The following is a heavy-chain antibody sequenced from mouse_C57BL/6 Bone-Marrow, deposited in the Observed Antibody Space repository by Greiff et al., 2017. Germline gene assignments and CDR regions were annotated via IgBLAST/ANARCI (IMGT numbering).Heavy chain of an antibody. CDR1: GYTFTSYW. Sequence: EVQLQQSGTVLARPGASVKMSCKTSGYTFTSYWMHWVKQRPGQGLEWIGAIYPGNSDTSYNQKFKGKAKLTAVTSASTAYMEHSSLTNEDSAVYYCTSYDGYPIFDYWGQGTTLTVSS. CDR3: TSYDGYPIFDY. CDR2: IYPGNSDT. D-gene: IGHD2-3*01. V-gene: IGHV1-5*01. J-gene: IGHJ2*01.